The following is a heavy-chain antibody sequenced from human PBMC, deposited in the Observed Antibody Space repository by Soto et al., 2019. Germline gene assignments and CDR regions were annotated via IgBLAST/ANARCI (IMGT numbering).Heavy chain of an antibody. Sequence: EVQLVESGGGLVQTGRSLRLSCAASGFTFDDYAMHWVRQAPGKGLEWVSGISWNSGSIGYAHSVKGRFTMSRDNAKNSMYLQMNSLRAEDTALYYCAKDGDSSLNSIPYYFDYWGQGTLVTVSS. J-gene: IGHJ4*02. D-gene: IGHD6-13*01. CDR3: AKDGDSSLNSIPYYFDY. CDR2: ISWNSGSI. V-gene: IGHV3-9*01. CDR1: GFTFDDYA.